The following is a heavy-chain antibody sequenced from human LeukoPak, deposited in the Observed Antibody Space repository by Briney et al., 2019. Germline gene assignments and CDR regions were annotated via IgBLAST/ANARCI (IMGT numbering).Heavy chain of an antibody. J-gene: IGHJ5*02. Sequence: SETLSLTCTVSGGSISSYYWSWIRQPPGKGLEWIGYIYYSGSTNYNPSLKSRVTISVDPSKNQFSLKLSSVTAADTAVYYCARRIGWFDPWGQGTLVTVSS. D-gene: IGHD2-15*01. V-gene: IGHV4-59*08. CDR1: GGSISSYY. CDR2: IYYSGST. CDR3: ARRIGWFDP.